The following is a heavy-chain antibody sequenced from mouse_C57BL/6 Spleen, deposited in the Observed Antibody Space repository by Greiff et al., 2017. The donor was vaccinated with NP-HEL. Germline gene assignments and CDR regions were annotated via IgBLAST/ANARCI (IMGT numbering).Heavy chain of an antibody. CDR2: IYPGSGST. D-gene: IGHD1-1*01. J-gene: IGHJ2*01. V-gene: IGHV1-55*01. Sequence: QVQLQQPGAELVKPGASVKMSCKASGYTFTSYWITWVKQRPGQGLEWIGDIYPGSGSTNYNEKFKSKATLTVDTSSSTAYMQLSGLTSVDSAVYYCARFYYYGSSYLDDWGQGTTLTVSS. CDR1: GYTFTSYW. CDR3: ARFYYYGSSYLDD.